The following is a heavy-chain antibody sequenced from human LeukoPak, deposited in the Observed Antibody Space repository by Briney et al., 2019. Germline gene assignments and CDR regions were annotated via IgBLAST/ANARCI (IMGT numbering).Heavy chain of an antibody. CDR1: GFAFSTYA. J-gene: IGHJ6*02. CDR3: AKDQSGDYYYARAGMDV. V-gene: IGHV3-23*01. CDR2: ISGSGGTT. Sequence: PGGSLRLSCAASGFAFSTYAMSWVRQAPGKGLEWVSGISGSGGTTHYADSVKGRFSISRDNSKNTLYLQMSSLGAEDTAVYYCAKDQSGDYYYARAGMDVWGQGTTVTVSS. D-gene: IGHD3-22*01.